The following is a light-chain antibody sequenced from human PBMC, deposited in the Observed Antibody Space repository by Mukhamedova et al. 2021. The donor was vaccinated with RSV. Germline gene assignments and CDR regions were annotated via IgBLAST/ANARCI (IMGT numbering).Light chain of an antibody. J-gene: IGLJ2*01. CDR2: EVT. CDR3: SSYTSSGTVV. Sequence: GGYNYVSWFQQHPGKAPKLMIYEVTSRPSGVSDRFSGSKSVNTASLTISGLQAEDESDYYCSSYTSSGTVVFGGGTRLTVL. CDR1: GGYNY. V-gene: IGLV2-14*01.